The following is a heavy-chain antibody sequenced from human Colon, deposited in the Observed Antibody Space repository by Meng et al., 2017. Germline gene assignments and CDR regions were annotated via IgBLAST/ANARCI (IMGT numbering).Heavy chain of an antibody. V-gene: IGHV3-23*01. CDR2: ISGSGSST. Sequence: GESLKISCAASGFTFSSYAMSWVRQAPGKGLEWVSAISGSGSSTYYADSVKGRFTISRDNSKNSLYLQMNSLRDEDTAVYYCAKDLPKHNDSSGYSDYWGQGTLVTVSS. D-gene: IGHD3-22*01. J-gene: IGHJ4*02. CDR1: GFTFSSYA. CDR3: AKDLPKHNDSSGYSDY.